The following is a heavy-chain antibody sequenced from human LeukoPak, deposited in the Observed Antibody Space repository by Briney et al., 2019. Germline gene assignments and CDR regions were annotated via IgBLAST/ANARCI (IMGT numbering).Heavy chain of an antibody. V-gene: IGHV3-21*01. J-gene: IGHJ3*02. CDR2: ISSSSSYI. CDR3: ARVPIYVSAFDI. CDR1: GFTFSSYS. Sequence: PGGSLRLSCAASGFTFSSYSMNWVRRPPAKGLEWVSSISSSSSYIYYADSVKGRFTISRDNAKNTLYLQMNSLRAEDTAVYYCARVPIYVSAFDIWGQGTMVTVSS. D-gene: IGHD2-2*02.